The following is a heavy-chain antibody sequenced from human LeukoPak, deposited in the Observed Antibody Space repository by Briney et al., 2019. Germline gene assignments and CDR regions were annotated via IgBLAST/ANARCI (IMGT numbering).Heavy chain of an antibody. CDR2: ISSSGSTI. Sequence: GGSLRLPCAASGFTFSDYYMSWIRQAPGKGLEWVSYISSSGSTIYYADSVKGRFTISRDNAKNSLYLQMNSLRAEDTAVYYCARDQYYYGSGSYYPTTYNWFDPWGQGTLVTVSS. D-gene: IGHD3-10*01. J-gene: IGHJ5*02. V-gene: IGHV3-11*01. CDR1: GFTFSDYY. CDR3: ARDQYYYGSGSYYPTTYNWFDP.